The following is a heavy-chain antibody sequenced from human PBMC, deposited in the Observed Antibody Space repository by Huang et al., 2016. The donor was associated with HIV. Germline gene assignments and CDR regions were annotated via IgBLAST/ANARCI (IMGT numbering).Heavy chain of an antibody. J-gene: IGHJ5*02. CDR3: ARGGGGSTWQTPLVWFDA. CDR2: MNTASWNV. V-gene: IGHV7-4-1*01. CDR1: GYAFSSYT. D-gene: IGHD2-2*01. Sequence: QVQLVQSGSELKTTGASVKISCKASGYAFSSYTINWVRQSPGQGLEWMGWMNTASWNVTNAQVCTGRFVFWLDTAVSSAYLEIRLLTTDDSAIYYGARGGGGSTWQTPLVWFDAWGQGTPVTVSS.